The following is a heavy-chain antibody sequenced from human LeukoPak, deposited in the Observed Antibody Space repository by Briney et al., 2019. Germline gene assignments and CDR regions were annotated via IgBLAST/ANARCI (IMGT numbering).Heavy chain of an antibody. J-gene: IGHJ4*02. CDR2: ISSSSSYI. CDR1: GFTFSSYS. Sequence: GGSLRLSCAASGFTFSSYSMNWVRQAPGKGLEWVSSISSSSSYIYYADSVKGRFTISRDNAKNSLYLQMNSLRAEDTAVYYCARDPNQRELLDYWGQGTLVTVSS. CDR3: ARDPNQRELLDY. V-gene: IGHV3-21*01. D-gene: IGHD1-26*01.